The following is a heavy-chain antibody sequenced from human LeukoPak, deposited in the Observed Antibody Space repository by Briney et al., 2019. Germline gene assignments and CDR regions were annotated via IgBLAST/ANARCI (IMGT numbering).Heavy chain of an antibody. CDR3: ARDFGIGSGPAGFDY. D-gene: IGHD2-15*01. Sequence: ASVKVSCKASGYTFTSYGISWVRQTPGQGLEWMGWISAYNGNTNYAQKLQGRVTMTTDTSTSTAYMELRSLRSDDTAVYYCARDFGIGSGPAGFDYWGQGTLVTVSS. V-gene: IGHV1-18*01. CDR1: GYTFTSYG. CDR2: ISAYNGNT. J-gene: IGHJ4*02.